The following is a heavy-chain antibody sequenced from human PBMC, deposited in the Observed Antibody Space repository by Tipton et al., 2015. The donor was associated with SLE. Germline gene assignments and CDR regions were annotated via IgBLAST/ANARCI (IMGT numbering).Heavy chain of an antibody. V-gene: IGHV4-59*01. J-gene: IGHJ4*02. CDR2: IYDSGST. CDR3: ARDKNYRYFDY. CDR1: GVSMSSYY. D-gene: IGHD1-7*01. Sequence: TLSLTCTVSGVSMSSYYWTWIRQPPGKGLEWIGYIYDSGSTNYNPSLKSRVTISVDTSKNQFSLKLSSVTAADTAVYYCARDKNYRYFDYWGQGTLVTVSS.